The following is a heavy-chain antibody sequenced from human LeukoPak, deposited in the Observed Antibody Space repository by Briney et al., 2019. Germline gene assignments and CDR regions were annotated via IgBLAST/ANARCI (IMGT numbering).Heavy chain of an antibody. CDR1: GFTFSSYE. CDR3: ARRDEGPPDS. V-gene: IGHV3-48*03. J-gene: IGHJ4*02. Sequence: PGGSLRLSCAASGFTFSSYEMNWVRQAPGKGLEWVSYISSSGSTIYYADSVKGRFTISRDNAKNSLYLQMNSLRAEDTAVYYCARRDEGPPDSWGQGTLVAVSS. CDR2: ISSSGSTI.